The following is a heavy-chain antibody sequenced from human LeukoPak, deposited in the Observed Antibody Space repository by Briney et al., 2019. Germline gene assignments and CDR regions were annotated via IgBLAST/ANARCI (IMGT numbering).Heavy chain of an antibody. CDR2: ISGDGGST. Sequence: GGSLRLSCAASGLTVSSNYMSWVRQAPGKGLEWVSLISGDGGSTYYADSVKGRFTISRDNSKNSLYLQMNSLRTEDTALYYCAKDVRKYYDFWSGYYDWFDPWRQGTLVTVSP. J-gene: IGHJ5*02. CDR3: AKDVRKYYDFWSGYYDWFDP. V-gene: IGHV3-43*02. D-gene: IGHD3-3*01. CDR1: GLTVSSNY.